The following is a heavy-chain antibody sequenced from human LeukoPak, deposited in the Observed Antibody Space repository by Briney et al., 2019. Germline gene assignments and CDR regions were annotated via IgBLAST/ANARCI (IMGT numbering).Heavy chain of an antibody. Sequence: PGGSLRLSCAASGFTFDDYTMNWVRQAPGKGLEWVSSISSSSSYIYYADSVKGRFTISRDNAKNSLYLQMNSLRAEDTAVYYCAREGLTTVTPFDYWGQGTLVTVSS. CDR3: AREGLTTVTPFDY. V-gene: IGHV3-21*04. J-gene: IGHJ4*02. CDR1: GFTFDDYT. D-gene: IGHD4-11*01. CDR2: ISSSSSYI.